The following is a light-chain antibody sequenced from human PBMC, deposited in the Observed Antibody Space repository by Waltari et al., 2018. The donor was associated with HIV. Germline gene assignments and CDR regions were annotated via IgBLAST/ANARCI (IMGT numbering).Light chain of an antibody. Sequence: FMLTQPHSVSESPGKTVTSSCTRSSGSIAGNYVPWYQQRPGNSPITVIYENNERPSGVPARFSGSIDNSSNSASLTISVLKTDDEADYCCQSYATRALMVFGGGTKLTVL. CDR1: SGSIAGNY. V-gene: IGLV6-57*01. CDR3: QSYATRALMV. J-gene: IGLJ2*01. CDR2: ENN.